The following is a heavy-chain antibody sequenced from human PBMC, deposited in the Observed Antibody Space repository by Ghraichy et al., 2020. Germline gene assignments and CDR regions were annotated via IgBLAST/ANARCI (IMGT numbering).Heavy chain of an antibody. Sequence: GGSLRLSCAASGFTFSSYAMSWVRQAPGKGLEWVSAISGSGGSTYYADSVKGRFTISRDNSKNTLYLQMNSLRAEDTAVYYCAKALPYDISYYYYYMDVWGKGTTVTVSS. D-gene: IGHD3-9*01. CDR1: GFTFSSYA. J-gene: IGHJ6*03. V-gene: IGHV3-23*01. CDR2: ISGSGGST. CDR3: AKALPYDISYYYYYMDV.